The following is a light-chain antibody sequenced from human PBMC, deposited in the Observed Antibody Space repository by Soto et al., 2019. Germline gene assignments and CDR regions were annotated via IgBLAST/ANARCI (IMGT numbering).Light chain of an antibody. CDR2: SNN. J-gene: IGLJ3*02. CDR1: SSNIGSNY. CDR3: AAWDDSLSGWV. Sequence: QSVLTQPPSASGTPGQRVTISCSGSSSNIGSNYVYWYQQLPGTAPKLLIYSNNQRPSGVPDRFSGSKSGTSASLAISGLRSEDEADYYCAAWDDSLSGWVFGGGTXLTVL. V-gene: IGLV1-47*02.